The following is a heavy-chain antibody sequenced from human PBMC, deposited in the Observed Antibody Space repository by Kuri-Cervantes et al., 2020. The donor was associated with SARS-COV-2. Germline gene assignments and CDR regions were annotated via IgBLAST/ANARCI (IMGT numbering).Heavy chain of an antibody. Sequence: LTCAASGFSFSTYWMNWVRQAPGKGLEWVANIKQDDTEYYYVDSVRGRFTISRDNAKNSLYLQMNSLRAEDTAVYYCARDLSSGLWAFDYWGQGTLVTVSS. CDR2: IKQDDTEY. J-gene: IGHJ4*02. CDR1: GFSFSTYW. D-gene: IGHD5-18*01. CDR3: ARDLSSGLWAFDY. V-gene: IGHV3-7*01.